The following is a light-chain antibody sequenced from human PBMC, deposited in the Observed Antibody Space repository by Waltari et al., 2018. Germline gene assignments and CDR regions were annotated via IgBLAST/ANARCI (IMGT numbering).Light chain of an antibody. CDR2: KDT. Sequence: SYELPQPPPVSVSPGQPARITCSAEASTKQFTYWYQQKPGQAPTLLIYKDTERRPGIPERFSGSSSGTTVTLTISGVQAEDESDYYCHSADYSGAFRVFGGGTKLIVV. V-gene: IGLV3-25*03. CDR3: HSADYSGAFRV. J-gene: IGLJ2*01. CDR1: ASTKQF.